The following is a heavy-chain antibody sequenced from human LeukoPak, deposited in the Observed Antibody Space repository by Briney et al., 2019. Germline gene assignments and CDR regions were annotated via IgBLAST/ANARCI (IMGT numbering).Heavy chain of an antibody. CDR3: ASARYCSSTSCRDY. CDR1: WVTVISNY. Sequence: PGGSLGLSCSAPWVTVISNYMSWGRPAPGEGVEWGSVIYSGGSTYYADSVKGRFTISRDNSKNTLYLQMNSLRAEDTAVYYCASARYCSSTSCRDYWGQGTLVTVSS. J-gene: IGHJ4*02. D-gene: IGHD2-2*01. V-gene: IGHV3-53*01. CDR2: IYSGGST.